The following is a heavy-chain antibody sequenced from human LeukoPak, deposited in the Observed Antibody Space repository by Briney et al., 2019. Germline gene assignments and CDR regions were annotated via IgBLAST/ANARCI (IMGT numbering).Heavy chain of an antibody. V-gene: IGHV4-59*01. CDR2: IYYSGST. J-gene: IGHJ4*02. CDR1: GGSISNYY. D-gene: IGHD3-10*01. Sequence: SETLSLTCTVSGGSISNYYWSWIRQPPGKGLEWIGYIYYSGSTNYNPSLKSRVTISVDTSKNQFSLKLSSVTAADTAVYYCARDIYGSGPPVGDTIDYWGQGTLVTVSS. CDR3: ARDIYGSGPPVGDTIDY.